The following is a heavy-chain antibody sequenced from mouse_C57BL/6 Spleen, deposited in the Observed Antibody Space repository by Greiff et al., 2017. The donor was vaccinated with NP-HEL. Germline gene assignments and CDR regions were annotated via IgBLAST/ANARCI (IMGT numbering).Heavy chain of an antibody. Sequence: QVQLQQPGAELVMPGASVKLSCKASGYTFTSYWMHWVKQRPGQGLEWIGEIDPSDSYTHYNQKFTGKSTLPVSQSSSTAYMQLSSLTSEDSAVYDCARGITTVVATWDEFDYWGQGTTLTVSS. CDR3: ARGITTVVATWDEFDY. CDR2: IDPSDSYT. J-gene: IGHJ2*01. CDR1: GYTFTSYW. V-gene: IGHV1-69*01. D-gene: IGHD1-1*01.